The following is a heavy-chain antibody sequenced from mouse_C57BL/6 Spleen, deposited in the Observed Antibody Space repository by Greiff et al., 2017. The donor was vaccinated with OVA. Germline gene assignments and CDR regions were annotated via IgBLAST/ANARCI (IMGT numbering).Heavy chain of an antibody. CDR3: ATTGTGGAMDY. V-gene: IGHV5-17*01. CDR1: GFTFSDYG. CDR2: ISSGSSTI. D-gene: IGHD4-1*01. J-gene: IGHJ4*01. Sequence: EVKLQESGGGLVKPGGSLKLSCAASGFTFSDYGMHWVRQAPEKGLEWVAYISSGSSTIYYADTVKGRFTISRENAKNTLFLQMTSLRSEDTAMYYCATTGTGGAMDYWGQGTSVTVSS.